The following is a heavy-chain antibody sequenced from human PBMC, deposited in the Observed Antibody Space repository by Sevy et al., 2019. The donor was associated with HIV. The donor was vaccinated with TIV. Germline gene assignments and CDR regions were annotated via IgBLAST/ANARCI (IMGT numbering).Heavy chain of an antibody. V-gene: IGHV4-39*01. D-gene: IGHD6-13*01. CDR2: MSYNGNS. Sequence: SETLSLTCTVSGGSINNKAYYWAWIRQPPGKGLEWIGSMSYNGNSYYNPSLNCRVTISLDTSKNQFSLRLTVVTAADTAVYYCARRLAAAGGGNEYFQPWGQGTLVTVSS. CDR1: GGSINNKAYY. CDR3: ARRLAAAGGGNEYFQP. J-gene: IGHJ1*01.